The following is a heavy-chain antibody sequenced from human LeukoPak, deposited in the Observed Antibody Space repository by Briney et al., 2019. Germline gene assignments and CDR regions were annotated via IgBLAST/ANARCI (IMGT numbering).Heavy chain of an antibody. J-gene: IGHJ4*02. V-gene: IGHV1-46*01. D-gene: IGHD3-10*01. CDR3: ARTGEFEEVDY. CDR2: INPSGGST. Sequence: ASVKVSCKASGYTFINYYMHWVRQAPGQGLEWMGIINPSGGSTSYAQKFQGRVTMTRDTSTSTVYMELSSLRSEDTAVNYCARTGEFEEVDYWGQGTLVTVSS. CDR1: GYTFINYY.